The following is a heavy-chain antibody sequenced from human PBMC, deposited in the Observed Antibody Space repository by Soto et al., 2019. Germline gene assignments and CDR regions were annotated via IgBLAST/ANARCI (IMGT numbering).Heavy chain of an antibody. D-gene: IGHD6-13*01. Sequence: EVQLVESGGGLVQPGGSLRLSCAASGFTFSSYTMNWVRQAPGKGLEWVSYITSSSSTIYYADSVKGRFTISRDNAKNTLYLQMNSLRDEDTAVYYCARTSAAAAYYYYYGMDVWGQGTTVTVSS. CDR2: ITSSSSTI. J-gene: IGHJ6*02. CDR3: ARTSAAAAYYYYYGMDV. V-gene: IGHV3-48*02. CDR1: GFTFSSYT.